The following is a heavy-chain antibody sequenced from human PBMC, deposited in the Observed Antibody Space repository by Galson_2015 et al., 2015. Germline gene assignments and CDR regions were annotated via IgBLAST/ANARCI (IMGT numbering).Heavy chain of an antibody. V-gene: IGHV3-13*01. D-gene: IGHD6-13*01. Sequence: SLRLACAASGFMFSNYDMQWVRHGPGKRLEWVSAIGMAGDTYYVDSVKGRFTISRDDPKSSLHLQMNDLRVEDTAVYYCTRETMYTPAWYDALNIWGRGTMVTVS. CDR1: GFMFSNYD. CDR3: TRETMYTPAWYDALNI. J-gene: IGHJ3*02. CDR2: IGMAGDT.